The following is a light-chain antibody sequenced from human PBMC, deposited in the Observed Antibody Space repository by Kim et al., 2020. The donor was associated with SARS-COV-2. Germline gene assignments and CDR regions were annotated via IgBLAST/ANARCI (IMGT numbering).Light chain of an antibody. J-gene: IGLJ2*01. CDR1: SGSVSASYY. Sequence: QAVVTQETSFSVSPGGTVTLTCGLNSGSVSASYYPTWYQQTPGQPPRTLIYSTDTRSSGVPDRFSGSIFGTKAALTITGAQAEDESDYYCVLYMGSGIWVFGGGTRLTVL. V-gene: IGLV8-61*01. CDR2: STD. CDR3: VLYMGSGIWV.